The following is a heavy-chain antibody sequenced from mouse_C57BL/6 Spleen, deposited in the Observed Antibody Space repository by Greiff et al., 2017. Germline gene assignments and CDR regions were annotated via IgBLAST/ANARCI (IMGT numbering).Heavy chain of an antibody. Sequence: EVQLQQSGPELVKPGASVKISCKASGYTFTDYYMNWVKQSHGKSLEWIGDINPNNGGTSYNQKFKGKATLTVDKSSSTAYMELRSLTSEDSAVYYCAKGDYDVGGDYFDYWGQGTTLTVSS. D-gene: IGHD2-4*01. CDR2: INPNNGGT. CDR1: GYTFTDYY. CDR3: AKGDYDVGGDYFDY. V-gene: IGHV1-26*01. J-gene: IGHJ2*01.